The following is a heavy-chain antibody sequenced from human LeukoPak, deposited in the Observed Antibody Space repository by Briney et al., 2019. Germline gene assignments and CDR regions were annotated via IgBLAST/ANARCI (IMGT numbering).Heavy chain of an antibody. Sequence: SQTLSLTCTVSGGSISSTDYYWRWLRQPPGEGLEWIGYIYYSGSTYYNPSLKSRVMILVDTSKNQFSLKLSSVTAADTAIYYCARGGYSYGFDYWGQGTLVTVSS. CDR1: GGSISSTDYY. J-gene: IGHJ4*02. CDR3: ARGGYSYGFDY. D-gene: IGHD5-18*01. CDR2: IYYSGST. V-gene: IGHV4-30-4*01.